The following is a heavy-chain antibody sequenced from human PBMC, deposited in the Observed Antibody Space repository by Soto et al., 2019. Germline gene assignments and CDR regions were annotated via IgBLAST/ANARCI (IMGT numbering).Heavy chain of an antibody. V-gene: IGHV3-33*01. D-gene: IGHD1-26*01. CDR1: GFTFSSYG. Sequence: PGGSLRLSCAASGFTFSSYGMHWVRQAPGKGLEWVAVIWYDGSNKYYADSVKGRFTISRDNSKNTLYLQMNSLRAEDTAVYYCARGIVGASMDGMEVWGQGTTVTVSS. CDR2: IWYDGSNK. CDR3: ARGIVGASMDGMEV. J-gene: IGHJ6*01.